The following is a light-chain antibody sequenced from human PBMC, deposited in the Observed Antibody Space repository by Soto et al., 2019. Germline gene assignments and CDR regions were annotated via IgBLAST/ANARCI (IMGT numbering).Light chain of an antibody. V-gene: IGKV3-11*01. Sequence: GERAPLSGNASQSVGNYLAWYQQKPGQTPRLLIYDASSRATGIPARFSGSGSGTDFTLTISSLEPEDFAVYYCQQRSSWPSLTFGGGTKVDI. CDR2: DAS. CDR3: QQRSSWPSLT. CDR1: QSVGNY. J-gene: IGKJ4*01.